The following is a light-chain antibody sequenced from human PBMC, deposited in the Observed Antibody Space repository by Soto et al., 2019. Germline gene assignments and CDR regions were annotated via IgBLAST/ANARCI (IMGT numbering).Light chain of an antibody. CDR2: RNN. V-gene: IGLV1-47*01. J-gene: IGLJ1*01. CDR3: AAWDDSLSGSYV. CDR1: SSNIGSNY. Sequence: QSALTQPPSASGTPGQRVTNSCSGSSSNIGSNYVYWYQQLPGTAPKLLIYRNNQRPSGVPDRFSGSKSGTSASLAISGLRSEDEADYYCAAWDDSLSGSYVFGTG.